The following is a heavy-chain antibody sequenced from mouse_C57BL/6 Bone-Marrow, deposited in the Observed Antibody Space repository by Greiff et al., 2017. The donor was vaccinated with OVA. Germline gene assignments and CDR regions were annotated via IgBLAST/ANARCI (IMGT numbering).Heavy chain of an antibody. CDR3: ARLLRCAY. CDR1: GYTFTSYT. Sequence: VQLQQSGAELARPGASVKMSCKASGYTFTSYTMHWVKQRPGQGLEWIGYLNPSSGYTKYNQKFKDKATLTADKSSSTAYMQLSSLTTEDSAVYYCARLLRCAYWGQGTLVTVSA. J-gene: IGHJ3*01. V-gene: IGHV1-4*01. CDR2: LNPSSGYT. D-gene: IGHD1-1*01.